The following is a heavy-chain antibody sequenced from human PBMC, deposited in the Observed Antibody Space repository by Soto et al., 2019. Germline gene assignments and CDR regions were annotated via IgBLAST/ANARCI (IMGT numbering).Heavy chain of an antibody. Sequence: QVQLVQSGAEVKKPGASVKVSCKASGYTFTSYGISWVRQAPGQGLEWMGWISAYNGNTNYAQKLQGRVTMTTDTSTSTAYMELRSLRSDDTAVYYCARRLEVVAATGGVSWVGYFDYWGQGTLVTVSS. CDR3: ARRLEVVAATGGVSWVGYFDY. CDR1: GYTFTSYG. J-gene: IGHJ4*02. CDR2: ISAYNGNT. V-gene: IGHV1-18*01. D-gene: IGHD2-15*01.